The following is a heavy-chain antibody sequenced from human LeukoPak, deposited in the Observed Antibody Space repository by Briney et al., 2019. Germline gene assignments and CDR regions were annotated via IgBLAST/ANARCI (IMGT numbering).Heavy chain of an antibody. J-gene: IGHJ4*02. CDR1: GFTFSSYS. D-gene: IGHD4-17*01. CDR3: ARDTRVATVRSYYFDY. Sequence: KTGGSLRLFCAASGFTFSSYSMNWVRQAPGKGLEWVSSISSASTYIYYADSVKGRFTISRDNAKNSLYLQMNSLRAEDTAVYYCARDTRVATVRSYYFDYWGQGTLVTVSS. CDR2: ISSASTYI. V-gene: IGHV3-21*01.